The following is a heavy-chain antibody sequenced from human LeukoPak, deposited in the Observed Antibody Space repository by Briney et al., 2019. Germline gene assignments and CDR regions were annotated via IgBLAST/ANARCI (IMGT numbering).Heavy chain of an antibody. J-gene: IGHJ6*03. Sequence: PGGSLRLSCVASGFTFSSRDWMTWVRQAPGKGLEWVANIKQDGSEKNYVDSVKGRFTISRDNAKNSVDLQMNSLRVEDTAVYYCARVAAAGTGINFYYSMDIWGKGTTVTISS. CDR1: GFTFSSRDW. CDR3: ARVAAAGTGINFYYSMDI. D-gene: IGHD6-13*01. V-gene: IGHV3-7*01. CDR2: IKQDGSEK.